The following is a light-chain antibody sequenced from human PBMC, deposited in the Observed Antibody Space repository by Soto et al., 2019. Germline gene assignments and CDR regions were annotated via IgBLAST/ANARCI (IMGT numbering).Light chain of an antibody. Sequence: DIQMTQSPSSLSASVGDRVTITCRASQGISNLLGWFQHKPGKAPKRQIYAASSLQGGVPSRFSGSRSGTEFTLTTTGLQPEDFAAYYCLQHNTYPYTFGQGTKLEIK. CDR2: AAS. J-gene: IGKJ2*01. V-gene: IGKV1-17*01. CDR3: LQHNTYPYT. CDR1: QGISNL.